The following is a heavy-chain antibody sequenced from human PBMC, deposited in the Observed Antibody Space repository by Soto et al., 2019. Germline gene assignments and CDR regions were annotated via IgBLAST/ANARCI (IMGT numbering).Heavy chain of an antibody. CDR2: IYYSGST. CDR1: GSSISSGGYY. J-gene: IGHJ3*02. Sequence: PSETLSLTCTVSGSSISSGGYYWSWIRQHPGKGLEWIGYIYYSGSTYYNPSLKSRVTISVDTSKNQFSLKLSSVTAADTAVYYCARDDGMDAFDIWGQGTMVTVSS. V-gene: IGHV4-31*03. CDR3: ARDDGMDAFDI.